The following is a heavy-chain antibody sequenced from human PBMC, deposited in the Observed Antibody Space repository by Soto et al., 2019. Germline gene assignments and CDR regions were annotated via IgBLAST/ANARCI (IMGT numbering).Heavy chain of an antibody. CDR3: AKDLRYPGIAVAGTFTLFDY. Sequence: ASVKVSCKASGYTFTSYYMHWVRQAPGQGLEWMGITNPSGGSTSYAQKFQGRVTMTRDTSTSAVYMELSSLRSEDTAVYYCAKDLRYPGIAVAGTFTLFDYWGQGTLVTVSS. V-gene: IGHV1-46*01. D-gene: IGHD6-19*01. CDR1: GYTFTSYY. J-gene: IGHJ4*02. CDR2: TNPSGGST.